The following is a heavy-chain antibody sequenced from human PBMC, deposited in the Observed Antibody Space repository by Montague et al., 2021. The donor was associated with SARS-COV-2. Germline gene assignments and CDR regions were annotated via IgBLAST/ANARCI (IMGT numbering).Heavy chain of an antibody. V-gene: IGHV4-59*08. CDR2: IYYRGST. CDR3: ARHKAGEIGYSYGYKGRGYYFDY. CDR1: GGSMTNYY. J-gene: IGHJ4*02. Sequence: SETLSLTCTVSGGSMTNYYWSWIRQPPGKGLEWLAYIYYRGSTSYNPSLMSRVTISVDTSKKQFSLKLSSATAADTAVYYCARHKAGEIGYSYGYKGRGYYFDYWGQGTLATVSS. D-gene: IGHD5-18*01.